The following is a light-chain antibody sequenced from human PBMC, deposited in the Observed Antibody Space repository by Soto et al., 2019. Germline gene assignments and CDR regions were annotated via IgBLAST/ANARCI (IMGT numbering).Light chain of an antibody. CDR2: GAS. CDR1: QSVSSNY. CDR3: QQYDTPPRT. V-gene: IGKV3-20*01. J-gene: IGKJ1*01. Sequence: EVMLTQSPGTLSLSPGERATLSCRASQSVSSNYLAWYQQKSGQAPRLLIYGASNRATGIPDRFSGSGSGTDFTLTIRRLDHEDFADYYSQQYDTPPRTFGQGTMVEFK.